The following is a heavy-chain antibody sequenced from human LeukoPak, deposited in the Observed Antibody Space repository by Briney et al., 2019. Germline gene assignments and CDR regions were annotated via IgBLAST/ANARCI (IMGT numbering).Heavy chain of an antibody. Sequence: GGSLRLSCAASEFTFSSYSMNWVRQAPGKGLEWVGFISKKASGGTTEYAASVKGRFSISRDDSKSIAYLQMNSLKTEDTAVYYCLVGARNVDYWGQGTLVTVSS. CDR2: ISKKASGGTT. J-gene: IGHJ4*02. V-gene: IGHV3-49*04. D-gene: IGHD1-26*01. CDR1: EFTFSSYS. CDR3: LVGARNVDY.